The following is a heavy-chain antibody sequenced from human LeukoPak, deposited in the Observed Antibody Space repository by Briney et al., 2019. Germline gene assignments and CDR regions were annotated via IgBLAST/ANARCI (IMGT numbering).Heavy chain of an antibody. D-gene: IGHD3-3*01. CDR1: GYTFTGYY. Sequence: ASVKVSCKASGYTFTGYYMHWVRQAPGQGLERMGRINPNSGGTNYAQKFQGRVTMTRDTSISTAYMELSRLRSDDTAVYYCARDFGDYDFWSGYPRNWFDPWGQGTLVTVSS. J-gene: IGHJ5*02. CDR2: INPNSGGT. V-gene: IGHV1-2*06. CDR3: ARDFGDYDFWSGYPRNWFDP.